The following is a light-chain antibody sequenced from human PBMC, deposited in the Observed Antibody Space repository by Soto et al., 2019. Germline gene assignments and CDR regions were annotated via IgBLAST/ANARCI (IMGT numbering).Light chain of an antibody. J-gene: IGKJ5*01. CDR3: QQSYSTPS. V-gene: IGKV1-39*01. Sequence: DIQMTQSPSSLSASVGDRVTITCRASQTISSYLNWYQQKPGKAPNLLIYAASSLRSGVPSKFSGSGSGTDFTLTISSLQPEDAATYYCQQSYSTPSFGQGTRLAIK. CDR1: QTISSY. CDR2: AAS.